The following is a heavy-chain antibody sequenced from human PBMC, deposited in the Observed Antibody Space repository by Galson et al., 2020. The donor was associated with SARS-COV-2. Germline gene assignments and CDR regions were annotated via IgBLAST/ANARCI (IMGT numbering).Heavy chain of an antibody. CDR1: NGSISNSSHH. J-gene: IGHJ4*02. D-gene: IGHD6-19*01. CDR2: AAYSGTT. Sequence: ETLSLTCTVSNGSISNSSHHWSWIRQAPGKGLEWIVSAAYSGTTYYNPSLKSRVSISTRSSKNQFSLNLRSVTSAETAVYFCASVAGPFDYWGQGTLVTVSS. CDR3: ASVAGPFDY. V-gene: IGHV4-39*07.